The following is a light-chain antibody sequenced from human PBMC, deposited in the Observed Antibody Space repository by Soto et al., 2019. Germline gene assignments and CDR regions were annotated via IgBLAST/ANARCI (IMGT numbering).Light chain of an antibody. J-gene: IGKJ1*01. Sequence: DIQMTQSPSSVSASVGDRVTITCRASQAISTWLAWYQQKPGKAPKLLSYAASNLQTGVPSRFSGSGSGPDFTLTISSLQPEDFATYDCQQANSFPRTFGQGTKVEIK. V-gene: IGKV1D-12*01. CDR2: AAS. CDR3: QQANSFPRT. CDR1: QAISTW.